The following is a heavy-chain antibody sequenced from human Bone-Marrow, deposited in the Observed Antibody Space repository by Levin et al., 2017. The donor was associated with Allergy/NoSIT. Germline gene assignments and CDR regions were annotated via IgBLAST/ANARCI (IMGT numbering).Heavy chain of an antibody. Sequence: PGGSLRLSCAASGFTFSTYAMSWVRQAPGKGLEWVSGISSSGGITYYADSVRGRFTISRDNSKNTLYLQMNSLRAEETAVYYCARCVRATGTTMGGHWGQGTLVTVSS. CDR2: ISSSGGIT. CDR1: GFTFSTYA. CDR3: ARCVRATGTTMGGH. V-gene: IGHV3-23*01. D-gene: IGHD1-1*01. J-gene: IGHJ4*02.